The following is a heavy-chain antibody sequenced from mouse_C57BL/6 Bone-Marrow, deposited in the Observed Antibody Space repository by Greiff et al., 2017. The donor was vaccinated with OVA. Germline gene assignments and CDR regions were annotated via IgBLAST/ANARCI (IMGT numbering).Heavy chain of an antibody. CDR2: INPNNGGT. J-gene: IGHJ4*01. Sequence: VQLQQSGPELVKPGASVKISCKASGYTFTDYYMNWVKQSHGKSLEWIGDINPNNGGTSYNQKFKGKATLTVDKSSSTAYMELRSLTSEDSAVYYCARGGTNAMDYWGQGTSVTVSS. D-gene: IGHD4-1*01. CDR1: GYTFTDYY. V-gene: IGHV1-26*01. CDR3: ARGGTNAMDY.